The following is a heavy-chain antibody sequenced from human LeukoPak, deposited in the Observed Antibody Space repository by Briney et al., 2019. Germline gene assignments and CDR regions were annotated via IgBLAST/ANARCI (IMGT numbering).Heavy chain of an antibody. D-gene: IGHD1-7*01. CDR2: ISGSGGST. Sequence: PGGSLRLSCAASGFTFSSYAMSWVRQAPGKGLEWVSAISGSGGSTYYADSVKGRFTISRDNSKNTLYLQMNSLRAEDTAVYYCAKEVVGSYNRNYDRYNWFDPWGQGTLVTVSS. J-gene: IGHJ5*02. CDR3: AKEVVGSYNRNYDRYNWFDP. CDR1: GFTFSSYA. V-gene: IGHV3-23*01.